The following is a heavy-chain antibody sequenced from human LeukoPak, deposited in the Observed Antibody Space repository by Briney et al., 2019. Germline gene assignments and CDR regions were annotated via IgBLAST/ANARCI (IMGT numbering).Heavy chain of an antibody. CDR3: ARHRSGSYDY. V-gene: IGHV4-39*07. D-gene: IGHD3-10*01. Sequence: SETLSLTCIVSGDSISSNNYYWGWIRQPPGKGLEWLGSIYYTGTTYNNPSLKSRVTISVDTSKNQFSLKLSSVTAADTAVYYCARHRSGSYDYWGQGTLVTVSS. CDR2: IYYTGTT. J-gene: IGHJ4*02. CDR1: GDSISSNNYY.